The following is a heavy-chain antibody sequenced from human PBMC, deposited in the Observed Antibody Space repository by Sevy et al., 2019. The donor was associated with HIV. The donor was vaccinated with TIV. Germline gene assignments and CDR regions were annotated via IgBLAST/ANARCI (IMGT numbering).Heavy chain of an antibody. CDR2: IKSKTDGGTG. V-gene: IGHV3-15*01. CDR1: GFTFTNTW. Sequence: GGSLRLSCAASGFTFTNTWMSWVRQAPGKGLEWVGRIKSKTDGGTGDYAAPVKGRFSISRDDSKNTLYLRMNSLKTEDTAVYYCTTGDPYNRYGYMRPYFFDYWGQGTLVTVSS. J-gene: IGHJ4*02. CDR3: TTGDPYNRYGYMRPYFFDY. D-gene: IGHD5-18*01.